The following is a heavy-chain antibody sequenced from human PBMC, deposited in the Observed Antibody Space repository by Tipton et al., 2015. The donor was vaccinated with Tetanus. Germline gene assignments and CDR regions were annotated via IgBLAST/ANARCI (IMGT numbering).Heavy chain of an antibody. V-gene: IGHV1-18*04. CDR1: GGTFRYHA. Sequence: QLVQSGAEVKKPGSSVKVSCKASGGTFRYHAISWVRQAPGQGLEWMGWISAYNGKTKYAQRLQGRVTMTTDRSAGTAYMDLRRLRSDDTAVYYCARVQEQRIYYYGMDVWGQGTTVTVSS. CDR3: ARVQEQRIYYYGMDV. D-gene: IGHD6-25*01. CDR2: ISAYNGKT. J-gene: IGHJ6*02.